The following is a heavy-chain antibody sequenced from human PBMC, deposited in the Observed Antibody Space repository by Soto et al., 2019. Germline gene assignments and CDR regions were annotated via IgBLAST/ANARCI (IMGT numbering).Heavy chain of an antibody. CDR1: GGTFSSYA. V-gene: IGHV1-69*13. J-gene: IGHJ6*02. D-gene: IGHD2-2*01. Sequence: SVKVSCKASGGTFSSYAISWVRQAPGQGLEWMGGIIPISGTANYAQKFQGRVTITADESTSTVSMELSSLRSEDTAVYFCARSQGSSTSLEIYYYYYYGMDVWGQGPTVTVSS. CDR2: IIPISGTA. CDR3: ARSQGSSTSLEIYYYYYYGMDV.